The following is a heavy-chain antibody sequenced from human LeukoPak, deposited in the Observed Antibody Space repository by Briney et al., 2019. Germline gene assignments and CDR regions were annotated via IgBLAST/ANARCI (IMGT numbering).Heavy chain of an antibody. CDR3: ARGPYYDFWSGYSRFDP. Sequence: PGGSLRLSCAASGFTFSSYGMPWVRQAPGKGLEWVAVIWYDGSNKYYADSVKGRFTISRDNSKNTLYLQMNSLRAEDTAVYYCARGPYYDFWSGYSRFDPWGQGTLVTVSS. D-gene: IGHD3-3*01. J-gene: IGHJ5*02. CDR2: IWYDGSNK. CDR1: GFTFSSYG. V-gene: IGHV3-33*01.